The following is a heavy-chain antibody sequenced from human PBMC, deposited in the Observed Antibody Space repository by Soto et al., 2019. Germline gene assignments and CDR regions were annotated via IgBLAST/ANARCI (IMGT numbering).Heavy chain of an antibody. J-gene: IGHJ6*02. CDR3: ASPPAVHDYVHYYYYYGMDV. D-gene: IGHD4-17*01. CDR1: GGTFSSYA. Sequence: QVQLVQSGAEVKKPGSSVKVSCKASGGTFSSYAISWVRQAPGQGLEWMGGSIPIFGTANYAQKFQGRVTITADESTSTAYMELSSLRSEDTAVYYCASPPAVHDYVHYYYYYGMDVWGQGTTVTVSS. V-gene: IGHV1-69*12. CDR2: SIPIFGTA.